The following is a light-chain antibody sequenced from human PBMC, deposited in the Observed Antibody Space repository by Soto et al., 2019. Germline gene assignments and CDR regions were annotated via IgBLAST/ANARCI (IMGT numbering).Light chain of an antibody. CDR1: QSVSSY. V-gene: IGKV3-11*01. J-gene: IGKJ4*01. Sequence: EIVLTQSPATLSLSPGERATLSCRASQSVSSYLAWYQQKPGQAPRLLIYDASNRATGIPARFSGSGAGTDFTLAISSLEPEDFAVYYCQRRINWPPLTFGGGIMVEMK. CDR3: QRRINWPPLT. CDR2: DAS.